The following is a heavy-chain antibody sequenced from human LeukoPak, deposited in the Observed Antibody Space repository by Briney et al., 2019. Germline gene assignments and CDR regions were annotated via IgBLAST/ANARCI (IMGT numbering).Heavy chain of an antibody. CDR2: ISSSSSYI. J-gene: IGHJ4*02. V-gene: IGHV3-21*01. D-gene: IGHD3-3*01. CDR3: ARDSDFWSGYYEY. CDR1: GFTFSSYS. Sequence: PGGSLRLSCAASGFTFSSYSMNWVRQAPGKGLEWVSSISSSSSYIYYADSVKGRFTISRDNAKNSLYLQMNSLRAKDTAVYYCARDSDFWSGYYEYWGQGTLVTVSS.